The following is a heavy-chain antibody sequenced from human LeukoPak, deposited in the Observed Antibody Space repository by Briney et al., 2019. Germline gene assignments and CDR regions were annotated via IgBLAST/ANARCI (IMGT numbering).Heavy chain of an antibody. D-gene: IGHD3-16*02. Sequence: SETLSLTCTVSGGSISSYYWSWIRQPPGKGLEWIGYIYYSGSTNYNPSPKSRVTISVDTSKNQFSLKLSSVTAADTAVYYCAREHYDYVWGSYRYIAWGYWGQGTLVTVSS. V-gene: IGHV4-59*01. CDR1: GGSISSYY. CDR2: IYYSGST. J-gene: IGHJ4*02. CDR3: AREHYDYVWGSYRYIAWGY.